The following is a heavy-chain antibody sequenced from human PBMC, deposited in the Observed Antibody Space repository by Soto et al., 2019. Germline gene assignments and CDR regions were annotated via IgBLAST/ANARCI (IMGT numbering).Heavy chain of an antibody. J-gene: IGHJ4*02. D-gene: IGHD6-19*01. CDR1: GYTFTSYG. CDR2: ISAYNGNT. Sequence: QVQLVQSGAEVKKPGASVKVSCKASGYTFTSYGISWVRQAPGQGLEWMGWISAYNGNTKYAQKLQGRVTMTTDTSTSAADMEVRSLRSEDTAVCYCASDLAVDLIDYWGQGTLVTVSS. V-gene: IGHV1-18*01. CDR3: ASDLAVDLIDY.